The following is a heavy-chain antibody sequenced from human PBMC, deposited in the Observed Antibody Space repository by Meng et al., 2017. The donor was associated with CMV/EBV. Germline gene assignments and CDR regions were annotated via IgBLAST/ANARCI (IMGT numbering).Heavy chain of an antibody. CDR3: AKVASRPWEDSSWGDY. CDR1: GFTFSSYG. J-gene: IGHJ4*02. Sequence: GGSLRLSCAASGFTFSSYGMHWVRQAPGKGLEWVAFIRYDGSNKYYADSVKGRSTISRDNSKNTLYLQMNSLRAEDTAVYYCAKVASRPWEDSSWGDYWGQGTLVTVSS. CDR2: IRYDGSNK. D-gene: IGHD2-2*01. V-gene: IGHV3-30*02.